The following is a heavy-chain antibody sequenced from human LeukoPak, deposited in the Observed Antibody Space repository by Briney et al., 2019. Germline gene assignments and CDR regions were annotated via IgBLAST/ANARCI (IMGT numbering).Heavy chain of an antibody. CDR1: XCGFTTYW. J-gene: IGHJ4*02. D-gene: IGHD6-19*01. CDR2: IYPGDSDT. Sequence: LXSXCQXAXCGFTTYWIGWVRRLPGKGVEGKGIIYPGDSDTRYSPSFQGQVTISADKSISTAYLQWSSLKASDTAMYYCARQKTSGWYYFDYWGQGTLVTVSS. V-gene: IGHV5-51*01. CDR3: ARQKTSGWYYFDY.